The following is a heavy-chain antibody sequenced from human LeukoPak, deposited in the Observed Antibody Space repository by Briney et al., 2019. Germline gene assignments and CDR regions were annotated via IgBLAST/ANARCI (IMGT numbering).Heavy chain of an antibody. D-gene: IGHD1-20*01. CDR2: IRYDGSNK. CDR1: GFTFSSYG. Sequence: GGSLRLSCAASGFTFSSYGMHWVRQAPGKGLEWVAFIRYDGSNKYYVDSVKGRFTISRDNAKNSLYLQMNSLRAEDTAVYYCARGSITGTDYFDYWGQGTLVTVSS. V-gene: IGHV3-30*02. CDR3: ARGSITGTDYFDY. J-gene: IGHJ4*02.